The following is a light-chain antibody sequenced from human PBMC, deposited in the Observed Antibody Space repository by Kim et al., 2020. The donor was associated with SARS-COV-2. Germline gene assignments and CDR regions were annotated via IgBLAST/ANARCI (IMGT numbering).Light chain of an antibody. CDR1: QSISSY. CDR2: AAS. J-gene: IGKJ1*01. V-gene: IGKV1-39*01. Sequence: DIQMTQSPSSLSASVGDRVTITCRASQSISSYLDWYQQKPGKAPKLLIYAASSLQYGVSSRFSGSGSGTDVTLTISSLQPEDFATNYCRQRYKTPPRPSGKGTKVEFK. CDR3: RQRYKTPPRP.